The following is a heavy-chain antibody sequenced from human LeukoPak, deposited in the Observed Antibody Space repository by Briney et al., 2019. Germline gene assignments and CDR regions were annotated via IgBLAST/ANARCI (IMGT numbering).Heavy chain of an antibody. Sequence: SETLSLTCAVYGGSFSGYYWSRIRQPPGKGLEWIGEINHSGSTNYNPSLKSRVTISVDTSKNQFSLKLSSVTAADTAVYYCARGSSIVVVVAATTYNWFDPWGQGTLVTVSS. D-gene: IGHD2-15*01. CDR1: GGSFSGYY. CDR2: INHSGST. V-gene: IGHV4-34*01. CDR3: ARGSSIVVVVAATTYNWFDP. J-gene: IGHJ5*02.